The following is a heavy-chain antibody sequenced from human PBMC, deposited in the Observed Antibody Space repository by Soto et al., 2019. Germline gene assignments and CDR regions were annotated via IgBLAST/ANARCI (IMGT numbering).Heavy chain of an antibody. D-gene: IGHD6-19*01. CDR3: ARNAGWYYFDY. J-gene: IGHJ4*02. Sequence: QVQLVQSGAEVQKPGASVKVSCKASGYTFTSYYMHWVRQAPGQGLEWMGIINPSGGSTSYAQEFQGRVTMTRDTSTSTVYMELSSLRSEDTAVYYCARNAGWYYFDYWGQGTLVTVAS. CDR1: GYTFTSYY. CDR2: INPSGGST. V-gene: IGHV1-46*01.